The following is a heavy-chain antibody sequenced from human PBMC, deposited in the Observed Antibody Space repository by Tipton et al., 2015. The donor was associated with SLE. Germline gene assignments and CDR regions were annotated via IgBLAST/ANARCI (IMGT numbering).Heavy chain of an antibody. J-gene: IGHJ4*02. D-gene: IGHD6-13*01. CDR2: IYTRGST. V-gene: IGHV4-4*08. Sequence: TLSLTCAVYGGSFSNYYWSWIRQPPGKGLEWIGYIYTRGSTNYNPSLKSRVTISVDTSKNQFSLKLSSVTAADTAVYYCAGRGYSSSWYYFDYWGQGTLVTVSS. CDR1: GGSFSNYY. CDR3: AGRGYSSSWYYFDY.